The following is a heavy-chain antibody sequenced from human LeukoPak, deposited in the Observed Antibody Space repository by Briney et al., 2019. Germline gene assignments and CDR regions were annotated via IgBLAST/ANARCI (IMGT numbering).Heavy chain of an antibody. D-gene: IGHD3-9*01. J-gene: IGHJ4*02. Sequence: GGSLRLSCAASGFIFSTYGMHWVRQAPGKGLEWVAFIRYDGSNKYHADSVKGRFTISRDNSKNTLYLQMNSLRAEDTAVYYCARGHYYNILTGYSVRRGLDYWGQGTLVTVS. CDR1: GFIFSTYG. V-gene: IGHV3-30*02. CDR2: IRYDGSNK. CDR3: ARGHYYNILTGYSVRRGLDY.